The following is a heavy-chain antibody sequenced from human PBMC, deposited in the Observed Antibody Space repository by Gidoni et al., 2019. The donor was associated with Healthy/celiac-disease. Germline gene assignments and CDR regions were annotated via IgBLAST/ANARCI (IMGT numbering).Heavy chain of an antibody. CDR2: ISSSGSTI. CDR3: ARDPPGFGESVVGYYGMDV. J-gene: IGHJ6*02. Sequence: QVQLVESGGGLVKPGGSLRLYCAASGFPISDYDMSWIRQAPGKGLEWVSYISSSGSTIYYADSVKGRFTISRDNAKNSLYLQMNSLRAEDTAVYYCARDPPGFGESVVGYYGMDVWGQGTTVTVSS. CDR1: GFPISDYD. D-gene: IGHD3-10*01. V-gene: IGHV3-11*01.